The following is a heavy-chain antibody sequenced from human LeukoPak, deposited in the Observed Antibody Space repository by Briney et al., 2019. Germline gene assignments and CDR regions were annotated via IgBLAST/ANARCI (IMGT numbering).Heavy chain of an antibody. CDR3: ARGRVTDGMDV. Sequence: VASVKVSCKASGYTFTGYYMHWVRQAPGQGLEWMGWINPNSGGTNYAQKFQGRVTMTRNTSISTAYMELSSLRSEDTAVYYCARGRVTDGMDVWGQGTTVTVSS. J-gene: IGHJ6*02. CDR2: INPNSGGT. CDR1: GYTFTGYY. D-gene: IGHD4-23*01. V-gene: IGHV1-2*02.